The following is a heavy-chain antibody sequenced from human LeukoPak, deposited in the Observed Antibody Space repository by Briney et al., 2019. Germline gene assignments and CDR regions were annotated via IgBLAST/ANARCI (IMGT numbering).Heavy chain of an antibody. CDR2: ISYDGSNK. CDR1: GFTFSSYG. J-gene: IGHJ4*02. CDR3: AASPKKRYFDY. V-gene: IGHV3-30*03. Sequence: GGSLRLSCAASGFTFSSYGMHWVRQAPGKGLEWVAVISYDGSNKYYADSVKGRFTISRDNSKNTLYLQMNSLRAEDTAVYYCAASPKKRYFDYWGQGTLVTVSS.